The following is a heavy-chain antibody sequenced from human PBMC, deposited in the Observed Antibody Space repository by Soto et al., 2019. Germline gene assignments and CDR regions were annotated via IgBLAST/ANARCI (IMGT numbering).Heavy chain of an antibody. V-gene: IGHV4-4*07. Sequence: QMQLQESGPGLVKPSETLSLTCTFSGGSIRGYYWRWIRQSAGMRLEWIGRMHTSGSTNYNPSLESRVTISVDMSKNPISLKLTSVTAADTALYYCGRASRPKAHFDSWGQGTLVTVSS. CDR1: GGSIRGYY. CDR2: MHTSGST. CDR3: GRASRPKAHFDS. J-gene: IGHJ4*02.